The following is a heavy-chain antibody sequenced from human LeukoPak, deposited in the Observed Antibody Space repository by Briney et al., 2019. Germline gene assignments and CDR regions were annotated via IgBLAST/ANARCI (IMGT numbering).Heavy chain of an antibody. CDR2: IYPGDSDT. CDR1: GYSFTSYW. J-gene: IGHJ3*02. Sequence: GESLQISCKGSGYSFTSYWIGWVRQMPGKGLEWMGIIYPGDSDTRYSPSFQGQVTISADKSISTAYLQWSSLKASDTAMYYCASTRRPQDTRPAMDAFDIWGQGTMVTVSS. V-gene: IGHV5-51*01. CDR3: ASTRRPQDTRPAMDAFDI. D-gene: IGHD2-15*01.